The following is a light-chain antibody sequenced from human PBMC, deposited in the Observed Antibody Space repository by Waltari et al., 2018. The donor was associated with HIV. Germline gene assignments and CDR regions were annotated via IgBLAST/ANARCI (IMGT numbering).Light chain of an antibody. Sequence: DIVMTQSPLSLPVTPGEPASIPCRSSKRLLHSNGYNYLDWYLKKPGQSPQLLIYLGSNRASWVPDSFSCSCSGTDCTLKISGVEAEDVGVYYCMQALQTPLGTFGPGTKVDIK. J-gene: IGKJ3*01. CDR2: LGS. V-gene: IGKV2-28*01. CDR1: KRLLHSNGYNY. CDR3: MQALQTPLGT.